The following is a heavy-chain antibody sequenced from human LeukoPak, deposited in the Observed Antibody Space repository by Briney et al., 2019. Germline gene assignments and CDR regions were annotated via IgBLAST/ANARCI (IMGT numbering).Heavy chain of an antibody. V-gene: IGHV3-30-3*01. CDR1: GFTFSSYA. D-gene: IGHD6-13*01. CDR2: ISYDGSNK. Sequence: GRSLRLSCAASGFTFSSYAMHWVRQAPGKGLEWVAVISYDGSNKYYADSVKGRFTISRDNYKNTLYLQMNSLRAEDTAVYYCARDIQRYSSSWYRFGDYWGQGTLVTVSS. CDR3: ARDIQRYSSSWYRFGDY. J-gene: IGHJ4*02.